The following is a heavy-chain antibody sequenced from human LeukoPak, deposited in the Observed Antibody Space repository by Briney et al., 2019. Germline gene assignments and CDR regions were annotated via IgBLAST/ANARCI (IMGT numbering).Heavy chain of an antibody. CDR1: GFTFDDYA. CDR2: ISWNSGSI. Sequence: GGSLRLSCAASGFTFDDYAMHWVRQAPGKGLEWVSGISWNSGSIGYADSVKGRFTISRDNAKNSLYLQMNSLRAEDTAVYYCAKDLGSSGWHPSPFDYWGQGTLVTVSS. V-gene: IGHV3-9*01. CDR3: AKDLGSSGWHPSPFDY. J-gene: IGHJ4*02. D-gene: IGHD6-19*01.